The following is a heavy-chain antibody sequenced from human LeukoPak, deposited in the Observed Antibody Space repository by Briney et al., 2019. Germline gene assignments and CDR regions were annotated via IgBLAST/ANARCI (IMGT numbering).Heavy chain of an antibody. CDR2: ISWNSETI. Sequence: GGSLRLSCAVSGFTFDDYAMHWVRQVPGKGLEWVSGISWNSETIGYADSVKGRFTISRDNAKNSLYLQMNSLRAEDTAVYYCARTAIAAAAFYNWFDPWGQGTLVTVSS. CDR3: ARTAIAAAAFYNWFDP. J-gene: IGHJ5*02. D-gene: IGHD6-13*01. CDR1: GFTFDDYA. V-gene: IGHV3-9*01.